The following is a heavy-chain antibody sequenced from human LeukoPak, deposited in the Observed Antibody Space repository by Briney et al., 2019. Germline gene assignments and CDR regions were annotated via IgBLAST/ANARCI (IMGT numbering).Heavy chain of an antibody. CDR3: ARLRYYGMDV. J-gene: IGHJ6*02. CDR1: GFTFSGYD. CDR2: TSSSSGTI. Sequence: GRSLRLSCAASGFTFSGYDMSWVHQAPGKGLEWVSYTSSSSGTIYYADSVKSRFTISRDNAKNSLYLQMNSLRAEDTAVYYCARLRYYGMDVWGQGTTVTVSS. V-gene: IGHV3-48*04.